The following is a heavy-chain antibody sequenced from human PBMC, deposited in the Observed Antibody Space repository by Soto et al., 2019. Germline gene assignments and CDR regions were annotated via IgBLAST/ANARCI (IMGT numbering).Heavy chain of an antibody. Sequence: EVQLVESGGGLVQPGGSVKLSCAASGFTFSGSGMHWGRQASAKGLEWVGRIRSRANNYAASYGESVKGRFTISRDDSKNTAYLQMNNLKTEDTAVYYCAVEAAGFDNWGQGTLVTVSS. D-gene: IGHD6-13*01. J-gene: IGHJ4*02. CDR2: IRSRANNYAA. V-gene: IGHV3-73*01. CDR1: GFTFSGSG. CDR3: AVEAAGFDN.